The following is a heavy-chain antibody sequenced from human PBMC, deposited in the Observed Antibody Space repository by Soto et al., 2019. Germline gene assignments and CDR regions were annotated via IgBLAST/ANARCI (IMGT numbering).Heavy chain of an antibody. CDR2: IIGIGAGS. J-gene: IGHJ5*02. CDR1: GFTFSSYA. CDR3: AKAYSNSRPNDWFDP. Sequence: EVQLLESGGGWLQPGGSLRLSCAASGFTFSSYAMNWVRQAPGKGLEWVSGIIGIGAGSYYSDSVKGRFTISRDNSKNTLYLQMNSVRAEDKAVSYCAKAYSNSRPNDWFDPWGQGTLVTVSS. V-gene: IGHV3-23*01. D-gene: IGHD1-26*01.